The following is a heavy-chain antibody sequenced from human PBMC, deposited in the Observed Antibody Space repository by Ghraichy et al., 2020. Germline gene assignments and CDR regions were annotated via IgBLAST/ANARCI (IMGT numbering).Heavy chain of an antibody. D-gene: IGHD3-3*01. CDR3: AVLASHGVDV. CDR1: GGSISSGPYS. CDR2: IYHSGSG. V-gene: IGHV4-30-2*01. J-gene: IGHJ6*02. Sequence: SETLSLTCDVSGGSISSGPYSWTWIRQPPEKTLEWIGYIYHSGSGHYNPSLKSRVTISVDSYKNQFSLYLTSVTAADAAVYYCAVLASHGVDVWGQGTTVTVSS.